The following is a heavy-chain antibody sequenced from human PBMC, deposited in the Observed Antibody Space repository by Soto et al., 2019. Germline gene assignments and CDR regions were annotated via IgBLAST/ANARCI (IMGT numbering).Heavy chain of an antibody. CDR3: ARDLSDKITMIDSQLFGYFDY. J-gene: IGHJ4*02. CDR2: IWYDGSNK. D-gene: IGHD3-22*01. Sequence: GGSLRLSCAASGFTFSSYGMHWVRQAPGKGLEWVAVIWYDGSNKYYADSVKGRFTISRDNSKNTLYLQMNSLRAEDTAVYYCARDLSDKITMIDSQLFGYFDYWGQGTLVTV. V-gene: IGHV3-33*01. CDR1: GFTFSSYG.